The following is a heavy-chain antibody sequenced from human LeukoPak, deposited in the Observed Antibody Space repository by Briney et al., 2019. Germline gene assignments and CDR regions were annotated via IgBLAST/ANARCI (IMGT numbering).Heavy chain of an antibody. CDR3: ARASYDFLTGRQDAFNI. CDR2: IYTSEST. CDR1: GDSISSGVFY. Sequence: PSETLSLTCTVSGDSISSGVFYWSWIRQPAGKGLEWIGRIYTSESTCYNPSLKSRVTISVDTSKNQFSLKLSSVTAADTAVYFCARASYDFLTGRQDAFNIWGQGTMVTVSS. V-gene: IGHV4-61*02. D-gene: IGHD3-9*01. J-gene: IGHJ3*02.